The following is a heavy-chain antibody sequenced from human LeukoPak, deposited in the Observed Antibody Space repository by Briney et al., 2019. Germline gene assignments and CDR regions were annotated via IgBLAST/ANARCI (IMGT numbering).Heavy chain of an antibody. V-gene: IGHV4-59*01. CDR1: GGSISSYY. D-gene: IGHD3-10*01. J-gene: IGHJ4*02. CDR3: AVWFGELLFGFDY. Sequence: PSETLSLTCTVSGGSISSYYWSWIRQPPGKGLEWIGYIYYSGSTNYNPSLKSRVTISVDTSKNQFSLKLSFVTAADTAVYYCAVWFGELLFGFDYWGQGTLVTVSS. CDR2: IYYSGST.